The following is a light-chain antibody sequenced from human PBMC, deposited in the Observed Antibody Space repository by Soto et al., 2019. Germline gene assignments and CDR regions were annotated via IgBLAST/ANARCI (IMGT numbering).Light chain of an antibody. CDR1: QSIVYSDGVSY. V-gene: IGKV2-30*01. Sequence: VVMTQSPLSLPVTLGQPASISCRSSQSIVYSDGVSYLSWFHQRPGQSPRRLIYKASDRDSGVPARFSGSGSGTDFTLKISRVEDEDVGVYYCMQGTHWPPWTFGQGTKVEIQ. CDR3: MQGTHWPPWT. CDR2: KAS. J-gene: IGKJ1*01.